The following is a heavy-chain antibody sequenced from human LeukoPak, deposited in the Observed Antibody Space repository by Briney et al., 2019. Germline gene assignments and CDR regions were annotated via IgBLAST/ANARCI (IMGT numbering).Heavy chain of an antibody. CDR1: GFTFTNYA. J-gene: IGHJ4*02. Sequence: GGSLRLSCAASGFTFTNYAIHWVRQAPGKGLEWVADISYDGSNKYYADSVKGQFTISRDNAKNTLYLQMNSLRPEDTAVYYCARGRAYYGISMYGPFDYWGQGTLVTVSS. D-gene: IGHD3-9*01. CDR3: ARGRAYYGISMYGPFDY. V-gene: IGHV3-30-3*01. CDR2: ISYDGSNK.